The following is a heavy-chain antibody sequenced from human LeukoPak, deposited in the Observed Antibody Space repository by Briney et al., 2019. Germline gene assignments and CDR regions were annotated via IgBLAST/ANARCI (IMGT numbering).Heavy chain of an antibody. CDR3: ARDRDNCSGGSCYYYYYYMDV. D-gene: IGHD2-15*01. CDR1: GYTFTSYY. Sequence: ASVKVSCKASGYTFTSYYMHWVRQAPGQGLEWMGIINPSGGSTSYAQKFQGRVTMTRDTSTSTVYMELSSLRSEDTAVYYCARDRDNCSGGSCYYYYYYMDVWGKGTTVTVSS. V-gene: IGHV1-46*01. J-gene: IGHJ6*03. CDR2: INPSGGST.